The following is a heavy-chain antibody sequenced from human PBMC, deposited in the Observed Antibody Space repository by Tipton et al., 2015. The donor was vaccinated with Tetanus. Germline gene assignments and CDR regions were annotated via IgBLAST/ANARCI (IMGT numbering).Heavy chain of an antibody. CDR2: LSFDGTNE. D-gene: IGHD5-18*01. CDR1: GFTFSDYG. CDR3: AKSGVQLWSPNHYYYYGLDV. Sequence: SLRLSCAASGFTFSDYGMHWVRQAPGKGLEWVAVLSFDGTNEDYADSVKGRFTISRDNSKNTLFLKMNSLRPKDAAVYYCAKSGVQLWSPNHYYYYGLDVWGQGTTVSVSS. J-gene: IGHJ6*02. V-gene: IGHV3-30*18.